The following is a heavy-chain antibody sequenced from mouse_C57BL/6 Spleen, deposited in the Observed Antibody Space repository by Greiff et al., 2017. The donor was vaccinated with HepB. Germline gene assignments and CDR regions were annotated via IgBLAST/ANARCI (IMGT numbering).Heavy chain of an antibody. CDR2: INPNNGGT. Sequence: EVKLVESGPELVKPGASVKMSCKASGYTFTDYNMHWVKQSHGKSLEWIGYINPNNGGTSYNQKFKGKATLTVNKSSSTAYMELRSLTSEDSAVYYCARGAHYYGSSYWYFDVWGTGTTVTVSS. J-gene: IGHJ1*03. CDR3: ARGAHYYGSSYWYFDV. V-gene: IGHV1-22*01. D-gene: IGHD1-1*01. CDR1: GYTFTDYN.